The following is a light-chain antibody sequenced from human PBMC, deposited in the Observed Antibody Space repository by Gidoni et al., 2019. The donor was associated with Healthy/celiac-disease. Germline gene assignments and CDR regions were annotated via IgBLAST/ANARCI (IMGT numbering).Light chain of an antibody. CDR3: QQSYSTPIT. CDR2: AAS. CDR1: QSISSY. J-gene: IGKJ5*01. Sequence: DIQMTQSPSSLSASVGDRVTITCRASQSISSYLNWYQQKPGKAPELLIYAASSLQSGVPSRFSGSGSGTDFTLTISSLQPEDFATDYCQQSYSTPITFGQGTRLEIK. V-gene: IGKV1-39*01.